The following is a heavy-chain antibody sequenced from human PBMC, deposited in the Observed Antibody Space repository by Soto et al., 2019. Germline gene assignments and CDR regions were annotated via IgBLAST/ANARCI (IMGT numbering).Heavy chain of an antibody. V-gene: IGHV3-66*01. CDR1: GFTVSSNY. D-gene: IGHD2-15*01. J-gene: IGHJ3*02. CDR3: VKAALDAFDI. Sequence: GGSLRLCCAASGFTVSSNYMSWVRQAPGKGLEWVSVIYSVGSTYYADSVKGRFTISRDNSKNTLYLQMNSLRVEDTAVYYCVKAALDAFDIWGQGTMVTVSS. CDR2: IYSVGST.